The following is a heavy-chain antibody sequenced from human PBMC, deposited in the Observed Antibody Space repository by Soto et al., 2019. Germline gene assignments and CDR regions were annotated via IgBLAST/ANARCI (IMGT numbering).Heavy chain of an antibody. V-gene: IGHV4-4*07. CDR1: GGSIINYY. CDR2: IYYSGST. Sequence: SETLSLTCTVSGGSIINYYWTWIRQPAGKGLEWVGRIYYSGSTNYNPSLKSRVTISVDTSRNQFSLKLSSVTAADTAVYYCARVGYSYGANWFDPWGQGTLVTVSS. J-gene: IGHJ5*02. D-gene: IGHD5-18*01. CDR3: ARVGYSYGANWFDP.